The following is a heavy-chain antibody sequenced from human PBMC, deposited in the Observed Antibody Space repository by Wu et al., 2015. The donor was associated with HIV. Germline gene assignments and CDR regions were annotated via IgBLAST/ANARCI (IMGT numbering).Heavy chain of an antibody. CDR1: GGTFSSYA. D-gene: IGHD2-2*01. V-gene: IGHV1-69*13. J-gene: IGHJ5*02. CDR2: IIPIFGTA. Sequence: QVQLVQSGAEVKKPGSSVKVSCKASGGTFSSYAISWVRQAPGQGLEWMGRIIPIFGTANYAQKFQGRVTITADESTSTAYMELSSLRSEDTAVYYCASSPVVVRRRRALGLTPFNVTLRGSGDRETRVTGPTGFLPRSYRVRRGRSPDP. CDR3: ASSPVVVRRRRALGLTPFNVTLRGSGDRETRVTGPTGFLPRSYRVRRGRSPDP.